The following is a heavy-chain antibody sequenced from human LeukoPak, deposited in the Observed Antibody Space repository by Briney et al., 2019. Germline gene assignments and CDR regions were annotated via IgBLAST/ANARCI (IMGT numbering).Heavy chain of an antibody. Sequence: PSETLSLTCTVSGGSISPYYWSWLRQPPGKGLEWIGYISYSGSTKNNPSLKSRVTISVDTSKNQFSLKLTSVTAADTAVYYCAKEGAVSFPDAFDIWGQGTMITVSS. D-gene: IGHD3-10*01. CDR3: AKEGAVSFPDAFDI. CDR2: ISYSGST. J-gene: IGHJ3*02. V-gene: IGHV4-59*01. CDR1: GGSISPYY.